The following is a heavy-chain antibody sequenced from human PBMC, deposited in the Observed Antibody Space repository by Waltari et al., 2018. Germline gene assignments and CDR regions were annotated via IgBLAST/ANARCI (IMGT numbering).Heavy chain of an antibody. CDR1: GGSISSHY. CDR2: IYYSGST. Sequence: QVQLQESGPGLVKPSETLSLTCPVSGGSISSHYWSWIRQPPGKGLEWIGYIYYSGSTNYNPSLKSRVTISVDTSKNQFSLKLSSVTAADTAVYYCAREDSSSPFGWFDPWGQGTLVTVSS. D-gene: IGHD6-6*01. J-gene: IGHJ5*02. CDR3: AREDSSSPFGWFDP. V-gene: IGHV4-59*11.